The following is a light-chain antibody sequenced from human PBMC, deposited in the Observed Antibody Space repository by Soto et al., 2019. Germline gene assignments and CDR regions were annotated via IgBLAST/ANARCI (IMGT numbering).Light chain of an antibody. CDR2: AAS. CDR1: QSISNY. J-gene: IGKJ1*01. CDR3: QQTYTTPWT. V-gene: IGKV1-39*01. Sequence: DIQMTQSPSSLSPSVGDRVTITCRASQSISNYLNWYQQKPGKAPNLLIYAASTLQSGVPSRFSGSGSGTDFTLTINSLQAEDFTTYYCQQTYTTPWTFVQGTKVEIE.